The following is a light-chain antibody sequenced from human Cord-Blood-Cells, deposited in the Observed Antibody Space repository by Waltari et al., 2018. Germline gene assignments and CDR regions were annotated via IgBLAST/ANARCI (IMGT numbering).Light chain of an antibody. V-gene: IGLV3-1*01. CDR1: KLGDKY. CDR2: QDS. Sequence: SYELTQPPSVSVSPGQTASITCSGDKLGDKYACWYQQKPGQSPVLVIYQDSNRPSGVPVRFSGSSSGNTATMTIGGTQAMDEADYYCQAWDSSTVVFGGGTKLTVL. J-gene: IGLJ2*01. CDR3: QAWDSSTVV.